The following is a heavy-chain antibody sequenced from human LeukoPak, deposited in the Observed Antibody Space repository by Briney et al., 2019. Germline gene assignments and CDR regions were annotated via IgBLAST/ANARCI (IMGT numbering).Heavy chain of an antibody. V-gene: IGHV3-7*03. Sequence: GGSLRLSCVASGFTFSTFWMAWVRQAPGKGPEWVANINRNGGEQKYVDSVKGRFIISRDNAKNTLYLQMNSLRVEDMAVYYCVRAQTYAGDYWGQGTLVTVSS. J-gene: IGHJ4*02. CDR3: VRAQTYAGDY. CDR2: INRNGGEQ. D-gene: IGHD2-2*01. CDR1: GFTFSTFW.